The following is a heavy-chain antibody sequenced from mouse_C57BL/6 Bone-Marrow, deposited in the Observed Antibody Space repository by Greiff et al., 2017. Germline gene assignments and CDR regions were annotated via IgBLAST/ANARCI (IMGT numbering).Heavy chain of an antibody. V-gene: IGHV1-5*01. J-gene: IGHJ2*01. CDR1: GYTFTSYW. CDR2: IYPGNSDT. Sequence: EVQVVESGTVLARPGASVKMSCKTSGYTFTSYWMHWVKQRPGQGLEWIGAIYPGNSDTSYNQKFKGKAKLTAVTSASTAYMELSSLTNEDSAVYYCTRYYYGSSSYYFDYWGQGTTLTVSS. CDR3: TRYYYGSSSYYFDY. D-gene: IGHD1-1*01.